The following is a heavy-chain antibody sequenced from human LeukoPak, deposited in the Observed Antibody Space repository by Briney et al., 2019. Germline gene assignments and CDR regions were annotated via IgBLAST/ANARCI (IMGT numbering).Heavy chain of an antibody. CDR2: ISYIGTT. D-gene: IGHD4-17*01. CDR1: GDSFSSHY. V-gene: IGHV4-59*11. CDR3: ARDLVTVTKGFDI. J-gene: IGHJ3*02. Sequence: PSETLSLTCAVSGDSFSSHYWTWLRQAPGRGREWVGYISYIGTTNYTPSLKSRVAISIDTSKNQFSLKLTSVTTADTAVYYCARDLVTVTKGFDIWGLGTMVSVSS.